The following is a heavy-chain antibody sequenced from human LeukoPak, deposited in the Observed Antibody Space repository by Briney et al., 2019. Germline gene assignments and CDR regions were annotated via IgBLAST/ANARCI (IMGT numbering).Heavy chain of an antibody. J-gene: IGHJ4*02. CDR2: ISVEGESA. CDR1: GFSVSTSG. Sequence: PGGSLRLSCTVSGFSVSTSGMSWVRQAQGKGLQTISAISVEGESAYYADPVKGRFTISRDNSKNTLYLQMNSLRVEDTAVYYCAQGYSSGWYPHWGQGSLVSVSS. CDR3: AQGYSSGWYPH. D-gene: IGHD6-19*01. V-gene: IGHV3-23*01.